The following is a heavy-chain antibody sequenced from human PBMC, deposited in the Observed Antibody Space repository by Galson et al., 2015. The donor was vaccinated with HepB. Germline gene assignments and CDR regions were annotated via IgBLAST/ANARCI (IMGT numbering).Heavy chain of an antibody. CDR3: AKEWMRSGSYIQSFYHYGMPV. CDR2: IPYDGGNK. Sequence: SLRLSCAASGFTFSSYGMHWVRQAPGKGLEWVAVIPYDGGNKYYGDSVKGRFTISRDNAQNTLHLQMNSLRGEDTGVYYCAKEWMRSGSYIQSFYHYGMPVWGQGTTVTVSS. CDR1: GFTFSSYG. D-gene: IGHD1-26*01. J-gene: IGHJ6*02. V-gene: IGHV3-30*18.